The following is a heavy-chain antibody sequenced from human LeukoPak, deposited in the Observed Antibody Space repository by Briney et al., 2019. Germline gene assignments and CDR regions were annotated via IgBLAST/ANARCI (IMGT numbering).Heavy chain of an antibody. CDR2: ISYDGSNK. CDR3: AREWGRGIAAAGTRYFDY. CDR1: GGTFSSYA. D-gene: IGHD6-13*01. J-gene: IGHJ4*02. Sequence: SCKASGGTFSSYAMHWVRQAPGKGLEWVAVISYDGSNKYYADSVKGRFTISRDNSKNTLYLQMNSLRAEDTAVYYCAREWGRGIAAAGTRYFDYWGQGTLVTVSS. V-gene: IGHV3-30*04.